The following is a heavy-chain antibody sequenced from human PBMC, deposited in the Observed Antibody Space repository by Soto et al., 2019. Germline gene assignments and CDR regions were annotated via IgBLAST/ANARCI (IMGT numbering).Heavy chain of an antibody. V-gene: IGHV3-30*18. D-gene: IGHD1-26*01. CDR3: AKGLLAIVGTTLPRDAFNI. CDR1: VFSFTTYV. CDR2: ISHDGSYK. Sequence: PGGSLRLSCASSVFSFTTYVMHWVRQAPGKGLEWVAVISHDGSYKYYGDAVKGRLTISRDTSKNAVYLEMNSLRPEDTAVYYCAKGLLAIVGTTLPRDAFNIWGQGTMVTVSS. J-gene: IGHJ3*02.